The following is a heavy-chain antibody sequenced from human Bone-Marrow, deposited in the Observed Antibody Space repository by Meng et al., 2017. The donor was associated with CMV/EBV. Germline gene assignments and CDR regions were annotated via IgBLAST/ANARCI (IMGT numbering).Heavy chain of an antibody. Sequence: GESLKISCAASGFTFSSYGMHWVRQAPGKGLEWVAFIRYDGSNKYYADSVKGRFTISRDNSKNTLYLQMNSLRAEDTAVYYCAKVCPYYYGSGSYSYYYYGMDVWGQGNTVTVSS. D-gene: IGHD3-10*01. CDR2: IRYDGSNK. J-gene: IGHJ6*02. CDR1: GFTFSSYG. CDR3: AKVCPYYYGSGSYSYYYYGMDV. V-gene: IGHV3-30*02.